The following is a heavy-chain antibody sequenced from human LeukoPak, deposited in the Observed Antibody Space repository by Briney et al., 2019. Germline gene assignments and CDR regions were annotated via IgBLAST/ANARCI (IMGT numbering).Heavy chain of an antibody. J-gene: IGHJ4*02. Sequence: GGSLRLSCAASGFTVSSHYISWVRQAPGKGLEWVAVISYDGSNKYYADSVKGRFTISRDNSKNTLYLQMNSLRAEDTAVYYCARDLYGIAGQYWGQGTLVTVSS. CDR1: GFTVSSHY. CDR2: ISYDGSNK. CDR3: ARDLYGIAGQY. V-gene: IGHV3-30-3*01. D-gene: IGHD6-13*01.